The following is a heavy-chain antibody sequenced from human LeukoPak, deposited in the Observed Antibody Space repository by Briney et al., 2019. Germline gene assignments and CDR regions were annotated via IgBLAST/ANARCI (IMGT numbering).Heavy chain of an antibody. J-gene: IGHJ4*02. CDR2: ISGSGGST. D-gene: IGHD6-19*01. CDR3: AKAVYSSGWYGPFDY. CDR1: GSTFSSYA. Sequence: PGGSLRLSCAASGSTFSSYAMSWVRQAPGKGLEWVSAISGSGGSTYYADSVKGRFTISRDNSKNTLYLQMNSLRAEDTAVYYCAKAVYSSGWYGPFDYWGQGTLVTVSS. V-gene: IGHV3-23*01.